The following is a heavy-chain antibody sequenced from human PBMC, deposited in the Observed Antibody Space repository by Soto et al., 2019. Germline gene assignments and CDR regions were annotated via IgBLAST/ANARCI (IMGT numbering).Heavy chain of an antibody. CDR1: GGSFSGYY. J-gene: IGHJ5*02. CDR3: ARDFERSAIGP. CDR2: INHSGST. Sequence: PSETLSLTCAVYGGSFSGYYWSWIRQPPGKGLEWIGEINHSGSTNYNPSLRSRVTISADTSENKFSLTLKSVTAADTAVYFCARDFERSAIGPRGQGTSVTVSS. V-gene: IGHV4-34*01. D-gene: IGHD3-9*01.